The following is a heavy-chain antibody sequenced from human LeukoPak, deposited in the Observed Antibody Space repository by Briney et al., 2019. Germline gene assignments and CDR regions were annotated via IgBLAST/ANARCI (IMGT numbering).Heavy chain of an antibody. CDR2: INPNSGGT. CDR3: ARSPRGLPRYFDY. V-gene: IGHV1-2*02. CDR1: GYTFTGYY. J-gene: IGHJ4*02. Sequence: ASVKVSCKASGYTFTGYYMHWVRQAPGQGPEWMGWINPNSGGTNYAQKFQGRVTMTRDTSISTAYMELSRLRSDDTAVYYCARSPRGLPRYFDYWGQGTLVTVSS. D-gene: IGHD4-17*01.